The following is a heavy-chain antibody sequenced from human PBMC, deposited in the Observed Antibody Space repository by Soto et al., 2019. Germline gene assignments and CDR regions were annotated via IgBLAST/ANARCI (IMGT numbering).Heavy chain of an antibody. CDR1: VGSFSGYY. V-gene: IGHV4-34*01. D-gene: IGHD1-20*01. CDR2: INHSGST. CDR3: ARVGFNWNYDYYSMDV. J-gene: IGHJ6*02. Sequence: QVQLQQWGAGLLKPSETLSLTCAVYVGSFSGYYWSWIRQPPGKGLEWIGEINHSGSTNYNPYLKSRVTMSVDTSKNQFALKLSSVTAADTAVYYCARVGFNWNYDYYSMDVWGQGTKVTVSS.